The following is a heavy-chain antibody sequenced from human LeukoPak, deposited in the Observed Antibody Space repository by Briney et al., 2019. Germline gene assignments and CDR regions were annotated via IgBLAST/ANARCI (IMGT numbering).Heavy chain of an antibody. CDR2: MNPDSGGT. J-gene: IGHJ3*01. Sequence: ASVKVSCKASGYTFTGYYMHWVRQAPGLGLEWMGWMNPDSGGTNYAQRFQGRVTMTRDTSISTAYMELSRLRSDDTAVYYCARVGHYDSSVYADDVFDFWGQGTMVTVSS. D-gene: IGHD3-22*01. CDR3: ARVGHYDSSVYADDVFDF. V-gene: IGHV1-2*02. CDR1: GYTFTGYY.